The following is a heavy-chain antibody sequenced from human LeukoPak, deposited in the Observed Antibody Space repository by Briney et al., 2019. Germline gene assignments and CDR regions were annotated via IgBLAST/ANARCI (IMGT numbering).Heavy chain of an antibody. Sequence: SETLSLACAVYGGSFSGYYWSWIRQPPGKGLEWIGEINHSGSTNYNSSLKSRVTISVDTSKNQFSLKLSSVTAADTAVYYCARGDYDILTGYPRPFDYWGQGTLVTVSS. D-gene: IGHD3-9*01. J-gene: IGHJ4*02. V-gene: IGHV4-34*01. CDR3: ARGDYDILTGYPRPFDY. CDR1: GGSFSGYY. CDR2: INHSGST.